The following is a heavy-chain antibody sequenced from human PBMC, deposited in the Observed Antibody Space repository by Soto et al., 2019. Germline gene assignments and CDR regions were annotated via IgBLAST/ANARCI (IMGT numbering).Heavy chain of an antibody. CDR1: GGTFSTSA. Sequence: QVQLVQSGAEVMQPGSSVRVFCKTSGGTFSTSAISWVRQAPGQGLEWMGGIIPVFGTADYTQKFQARVTITADESTTTAYMELRGLRSEDTAVYFCARDKDRVPLGGNYYYAIDVWGQGTTVTVSS. D-gene: IGHD2-2*01. V-gene: IGHV1-69*12. CDR3: ARDKDRVPLGGNYYYAIDV. J-gene: IGHJ6*02. CDR2: IIPVFGTA.